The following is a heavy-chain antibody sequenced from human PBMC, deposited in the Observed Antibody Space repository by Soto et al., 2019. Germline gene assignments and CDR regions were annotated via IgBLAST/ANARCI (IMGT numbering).Heavy chain of an antibody. D-gene: IGHD3-10*01. CDR2: ISGSGGST. CDR3: AKDPTGYYGSGSRPNFDY. CDR1: GFTFSSYA. V-gene: IGHV3-23*01. Sequence: EVQLLESGGGLVQPGGSLRLSCAASGFTFSSYAMSWVRQAPGKGLEWVSAISGSGGSTYYADSVKGRFTISRDNSKNKLYLQMNSLRAEDTAVYYCAKDPTGYYGSGSRPNFDYWGQGTLVTVSS. J-gene: IGHJ4*02.